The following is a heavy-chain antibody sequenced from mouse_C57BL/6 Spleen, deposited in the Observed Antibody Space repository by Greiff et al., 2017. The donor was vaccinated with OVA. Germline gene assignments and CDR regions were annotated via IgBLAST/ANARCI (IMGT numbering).Heavy chain of an antibody. J-gene: IGHJ2*01. CDR3: ASGLLRFYYFDY. Sequence: EVQLQESGPGLVKPSQSLSLTCSVTGYSITSGYYWNWIRQFPGNKLEWMGYISYDGSNNYNPSLKNRISITRDTSKNQFFLKLNSVTTEDTATYFCASGLLRFYYFDYWGQGTTLTVSS. V-gene: IGHV3-6*01. CDR1: GYSITSGYY. D-gene: IGHD1-1*01. CDR2: ISYDGSN.